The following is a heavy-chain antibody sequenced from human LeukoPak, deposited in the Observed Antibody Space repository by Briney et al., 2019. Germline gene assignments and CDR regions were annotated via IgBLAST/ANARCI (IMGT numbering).Heavy chain of an antibody. CDR1: GDSISRYS. J-gene: IGHJ6*03. Sequence: SETLSLSCTVSGDSISRYSWSWIRQPPGKGLEWIGYIHTSGSTNYNPSLKSRVTISVDTSKSQFSLKLSSVTAADTAMYFRARALLVPAALQGTLGKYSYSCYMDVWGKGTTVTVSS. CDR2: IHTSGST. CDR3: ARALLVPAALQGTLGKYSYSCYMDV. D-gene: IGHD2-2*01. V-gene: IGHV4-4*09.